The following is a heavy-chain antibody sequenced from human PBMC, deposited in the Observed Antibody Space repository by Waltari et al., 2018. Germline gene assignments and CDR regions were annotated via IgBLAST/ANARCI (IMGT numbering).Heavy chain of an antibody. CDR2: INAGNGNT. CDR1: GYTFTSYA. J-gene: IGHJ4*02. CDR3: ARDRSQGGYFIDY. Sequence: QVQLVQSGAEVKKPGASVKVSCKASGYTFTSYAMHWVRQAPGQRLEWMGWINAGNGNTKYSQKFQGRVTITRDTSASTAYMELSSLRSEDTAVYYCARDRSQGGYFIDYWGQGTLVTVSS. D-gene: IGHD6-25*01. V-gene: IGHV1-3*01.